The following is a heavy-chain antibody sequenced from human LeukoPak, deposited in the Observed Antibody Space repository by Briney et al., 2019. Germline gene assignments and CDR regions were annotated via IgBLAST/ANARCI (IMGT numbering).Heavy chain of an antibody. Sequence: SETLSLTCTVSGGSISSGDYYWSWIRQPPGKGLEWIGYIYHSGSTYYNPSLKSRVTISVDRSKNQFSLKLSSVTAADTAVYYCARGGLTGYSHLDAFDIWGQGTMVTVSS. V-gene: IGHV4-30-2*01. CDR1: GGSISSGDYY. J-gene: IGHJ3*02. D-gene: IGHD3-9*01. CDR2: IYHSGST. CDR3: ARGGLTGYSHLDAFDI.